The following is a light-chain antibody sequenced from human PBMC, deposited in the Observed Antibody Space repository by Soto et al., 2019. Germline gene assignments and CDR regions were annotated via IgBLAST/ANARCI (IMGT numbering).Light chain of an antibody. Sequence: EIVLTQSPGTLSLSSGERATLSCRASQSVSSSYLAWYQQKPGQAPRLLVYATSSRATGIPDRFSGSGSGTDFTLTISRQEPEDFAVYYCQQYASSSFTFGQGTRVDVK. CDR2: ATS. J-gene: IGKJ2*01. V-gene: IGKV3-20*01. CDR3: QQYASSSFT. CDR1: QSVSSSY.